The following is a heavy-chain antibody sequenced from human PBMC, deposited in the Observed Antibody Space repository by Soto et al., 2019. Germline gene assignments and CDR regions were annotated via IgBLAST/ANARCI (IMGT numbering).Heavy chain of an antibody. J-gene: IGHJ6*02. CDR2: MNPNSGNT. V-gene: IGHV1-8*01. Sequence: QVQLVQSGAEVKKPGASVKVSCKASGYTFTSYDINWVRQATGQGLEWMGWMNPNSGNTGYAQKFQGRVTMTRNTSISTAYMELSSLRSEDTAVYYCARGEIDKWIQLWRVMDVWGQGTTVTVSS. CDR3: ARGEIDKWIQLWRVMDV. D-gene: IGHD5-18*01. CDR1: GYTFTSYD.